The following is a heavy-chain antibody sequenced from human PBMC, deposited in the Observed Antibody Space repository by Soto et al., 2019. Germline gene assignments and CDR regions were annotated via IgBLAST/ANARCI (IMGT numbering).Heavy chain of an antibody. J-gene: IGHJ4*02. CDR3: AKKFLDSGYREYFDY. CDR2: LSGGGGST. D-gene: IGHD5-12*01. CDR1: GFTFSSYA. V-gene: IGHV3-23*01. Sequence: EVQLLESGGGLVQPGGSLRLSCAASGFTFSSYAMSWVRQAPGQGLEWVSALSGGGGSTYYADCVKGRFTISRDNFKNTLYLQMNSLRAEDTGVYYCAKKFLDSGYREYFDYWREGTLVTASS.